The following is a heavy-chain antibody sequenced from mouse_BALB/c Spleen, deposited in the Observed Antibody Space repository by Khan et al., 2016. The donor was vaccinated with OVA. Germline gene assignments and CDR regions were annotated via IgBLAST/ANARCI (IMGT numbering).Heavy chain of an antibody. D-gene: IGHD1-2*01. Sequence: EVQLQESGPGLVKPSQSLSLTCTVTGYSITSDYAWNWIRQFPGNKLEWMGYISYSGSTNYNQSLKSRISITRDTSKNQFFLQLNSVTTEDTATDYCASSRPNSSITSECVDYWGQGTTLTVSS. CDR1: GYSITSDYA. CDR3: ASSRPNSSITSECVDY. J-gene: IGHJ2*01. V-gene: IGHV3-2*02. CDR2: ISYSGST.